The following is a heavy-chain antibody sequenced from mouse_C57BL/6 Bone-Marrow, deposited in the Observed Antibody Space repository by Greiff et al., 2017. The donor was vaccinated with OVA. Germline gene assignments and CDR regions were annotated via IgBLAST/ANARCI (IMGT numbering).Heavy chain of an antibody. V-gene: IGHV1-82*01. J-gene: IGHJ4*01. CDR2: IYPGDGDT. D-gene: IGHD1-1*01. Sequence: VQLQQSGPELVKPGASVKISCKASGYAFSSSWMNWVKQRPGKGLEWIGRIYPGDGDTNYNGKFKGKATLTADKSSSTAYMQLSSLTSEDSAVYYCARERVYVREYYAMDYWGQGTSVTVSS. CDR3: ARERVYVREYYAMDY. CDR1: GYAFSSSW.